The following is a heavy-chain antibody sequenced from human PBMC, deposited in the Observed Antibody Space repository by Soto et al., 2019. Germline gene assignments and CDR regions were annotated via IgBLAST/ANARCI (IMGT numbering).Heavy chain of an antibody. CDR2: IYYRSTWSF. Sequence: SPTLSLTCAISGDSVSSNTASWNLIRQSPSRGLEWLGRIYYRSTWSFDYALSVRSRITIAPDTSKNQFSLHLDSLTPEDTALYYCARHGPRVYYDNSDYYYYGMDVWGQGTTVTVSS. J-gene: IGHJ6*02. V-gene: IGHV6-1*01. D-gene: IGHD3-22*01. CDR3: ARHGPRVYYDNSDYYYYGMDV. CDR1: GDSVSSNTAS.